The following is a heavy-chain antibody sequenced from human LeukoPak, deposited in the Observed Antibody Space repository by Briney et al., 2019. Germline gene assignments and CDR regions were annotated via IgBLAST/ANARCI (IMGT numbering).Heavy chain of an antibody. CDR2: IETDGRTT. Sequence: GGSLRLSCAASGHTFSSYWMHWVRQAPGKGLVWVSRIETDGRTTSYADSVKGRFTISRDNVQNTLYLQMNSLRAEDTAVYYCARDVGGAGSYWGQGTLVTVSS. J-gene: IGHJ4*02. D-gene: IGHD3-10*01. CDR1: GHTFSSYW. CDR3: ARDVGGAGSY. V-gene: IGHV3-74*01.